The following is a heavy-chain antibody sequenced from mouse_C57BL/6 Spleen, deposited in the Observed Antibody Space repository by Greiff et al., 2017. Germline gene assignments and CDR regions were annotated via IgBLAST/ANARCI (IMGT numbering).Heavy chain of an antibody. D-gene: IGHD4-1*01. V-gene: IGHV1-39*01. CDR2: INPNYGTT. Sequence: VQLQQSGPELVKPGASVKISCKASGYSFTDFNMNWVKQSNGKSLEWIGVINPNYGTTRDNQKFKGKATLTVDQSSSTAYMQLNSRTSEDSAVYYCARSGGGTGTGNFDYWGQGTTLTVSS. CDR1: GYSFTDFN. J-gene: IGHJ2*01. CDR3: ARSGGGTGTGNFDY.